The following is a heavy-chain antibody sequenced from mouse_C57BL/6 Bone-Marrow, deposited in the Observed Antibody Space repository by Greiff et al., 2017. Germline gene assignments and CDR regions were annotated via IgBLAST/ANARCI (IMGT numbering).Heavy chain of an antibody. J-gene: IGHJ3*01. CDR3: ARSYYDYDSFAY. V-gene: IGHV1-66*01. CDR1: GYSFTSYY. CDR2: IYPGSGNT. Sequence: VQLVESGPELVKPGASVKISCKASGYSFTSYYIHWVKQRPGQGLEWIGWIYPGSGNTKYNEKFKGKATLTADTSSSTAYMQLSSLTSEDSAVYYCARSYYDYDSFAYWGQGTLVTVSA. D-gene: IGHD2-4*01.